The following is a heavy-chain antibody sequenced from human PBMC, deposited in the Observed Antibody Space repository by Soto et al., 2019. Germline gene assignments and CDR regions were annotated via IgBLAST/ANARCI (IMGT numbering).Heavy chain of an antibody. CDR2: IWYDGSNK. J-gene: IGHJ4*02. D-gene: IGHD3-3*01. Sequence: PGGSLRLSCAASGFTFSSYGMHWVRQAPGKGLEWVAVIWYDGSNKYYADSVKGRFTISRDNSKNTLYLQMNSLRAEDTAVYYCARDKEIFGVVPSPSGYWGQGTLVTVSS. V-gene: IGHV3-33*01. CDR3: ARDKEIFGVVPSPSGY. CDR1: GFTFSSYG.